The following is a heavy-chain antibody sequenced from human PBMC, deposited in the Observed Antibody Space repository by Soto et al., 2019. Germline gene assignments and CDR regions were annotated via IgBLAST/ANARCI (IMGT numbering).Heavy chain of an antibody. CDR1: GFTFSSYS. V-gene: IGHV3-21*01. D-gene: IGHD2-2*02. J-gene: IGHJ4*02. CDR2: ISSSSSYI. CDR3: ARDVRSPIQFDY. Sequence: GGSLRLSCAASGFTFSSYSMNWVRQAPGKGLEWVSSISSSSSYIYYADSVKGRFTISRDNAKNSLYLQMNSLRAEDTAVYYCARDVRSPIQFDYWGQGTLVTVSS.